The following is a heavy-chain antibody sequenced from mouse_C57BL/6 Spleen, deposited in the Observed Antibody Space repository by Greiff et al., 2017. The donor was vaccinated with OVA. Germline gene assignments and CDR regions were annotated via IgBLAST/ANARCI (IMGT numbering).Heavy chain of an antibody. V-gene: IGHV14-4*01. CDR1: GFNIKDDY. CDR2: IDPENGDT. Sequence: EVQLQQSGAELVRPGASVKLSCTASGFNIKDDYMHWVKQRPEQGLEWIGWIDPENGDTEYASKFQGKATITADTSSNTAYLQLSSLTSEDTAVYYCTTGVTYDFDYWGQGTTLTVSA. J-gene: IGHJ2*01. CDR3: TTGVTYDFDY. D-gene: IGHD5-1*01.